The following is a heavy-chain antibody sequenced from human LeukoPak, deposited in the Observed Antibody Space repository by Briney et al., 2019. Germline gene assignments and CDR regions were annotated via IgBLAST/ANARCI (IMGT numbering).Heavy chain of an antibody. J-gene: IGHJ4*02. Sequence: PGGSLRLSCAASGFTFSNSAMNWVRQVPGKGLEWVSSIDYDSSHIYYAASVRGRFTISRDNARNSVYLQMNSLRVEDMAVYYCARDPLRYLRVGHYDYWGQGTLVAVSS. CDR1: GFTFSNSA. CDR2: IDYDSSHI. V-gene: IGHV3-21*01. D-gene: IGHD3-9*01. CDR3: ARDPLRYLRVGHYDY.